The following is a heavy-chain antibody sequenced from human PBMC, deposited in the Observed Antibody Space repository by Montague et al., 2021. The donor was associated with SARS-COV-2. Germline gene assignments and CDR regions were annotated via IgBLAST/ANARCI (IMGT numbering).Heavy chain of an antibody. CDR1: GASISSDNW. V-gene: IGHV4-4*02. Sequence: SETLSLTCAVSGASISSDNWWNWVRQSPGKGLEWIGEICQAVGTNYNPSLKSRVTIAVDNFSNQVSLKMTSVTAADTAIYYCARVVRGCSGRSCYFDPWGREPWSPSPQ. CDR2: ICQAVGT. CDR3: ARVVRGCSGRSCYFDP. J-gene: IGHJ5*02. D-gene: IGHD2-15*01.